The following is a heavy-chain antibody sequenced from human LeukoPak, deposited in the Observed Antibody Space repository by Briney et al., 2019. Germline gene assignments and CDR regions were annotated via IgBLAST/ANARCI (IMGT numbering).Heavy chain of an antibody. Sequence: GGSLRLSCAASGFTFSSYWMHWVRQAPGKGLVWVSRINSDGSIISYADSVKGRFIISRDNAKNTLYMQMNSLRGEDTAVYFCVRGYSSGWYLFGDYWGQGTLVTVSS. CDR3: VRGYSSGWYLFGDY. V-gene: IGHV3-74*01. D-gene: IGHD6-19*01. CDR2: INSDGSII. J-gene: IGHJ4*02. CDR1: GFTFSSYW.